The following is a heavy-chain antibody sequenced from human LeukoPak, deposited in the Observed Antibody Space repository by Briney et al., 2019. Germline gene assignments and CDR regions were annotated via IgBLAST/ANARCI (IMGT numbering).Heavy chain of an antibody. J-gene: IGHJ4*02. Sequence: GSLRLSCAASGFTFSSHWMHWVRQAPGKGLVWVSGISTDGSRPRYADSVNGRFTISRDNAKNTLYLQMNSLRAEDTAVYFCVRDGQGSTPLDYWGQGTLVTVSS. CDR3: VRDGQGSTPLDY. D-gene: IGHD2-15*01. V-gene: IGHV3-74*01. CDR2: ISTDGSRP. CDR1: GFTFSSHW.